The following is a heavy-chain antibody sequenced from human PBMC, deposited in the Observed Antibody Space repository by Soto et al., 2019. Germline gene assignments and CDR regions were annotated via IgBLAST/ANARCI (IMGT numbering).Heavy chain of an antibody. D-gene: IGHD3-22*01. J-gene: IGHJ4*02. CDR3: AREGYYDSSAGYYFDY. V-gene: IGHV4-31*03. CDR1: GGSISSGGYY. CDR2: IYYSGST. Sequence: SETLSLTCTLSGGSISSGGYYWSWIRQHPGKGLEWIGYIYYSGSTYYNPSLKSRVTISVDTSKNQFSLKLSSVTAADTAVYYCAREGYYDSSAGYYFDYSGQGTLVTVSS.